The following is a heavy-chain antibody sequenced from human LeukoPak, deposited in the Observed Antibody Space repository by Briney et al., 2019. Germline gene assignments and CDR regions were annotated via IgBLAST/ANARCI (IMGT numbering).Heavy chain of an antibody. CDR2: INHSGSS. CDR1: GGSFSGFY. V-gene: IGHV4-34*01. CDR3: ARGVSYYDSSGYYNEYFQH. J-gene: IGHJ1*01. D-gene: IGHD3-22*01. Sequence: PSETLSLTCAVYGGSFSGFYWSWIRQPPGKGLEWIGEINHSGSSNYNPSLESRVTISVDTSKNQFSLKLSSVTAADTAVYYCARGVSYYDSSGYYNEYFQHWGQGTLVTVSS.